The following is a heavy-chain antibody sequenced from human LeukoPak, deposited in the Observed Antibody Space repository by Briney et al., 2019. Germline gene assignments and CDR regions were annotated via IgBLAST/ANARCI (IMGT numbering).Heavy chain of an antibody. Sequence: ASVKVSCKASGYTFTSYAMYWVRQAPGQRLEWMGWINAGNGNTKYSQKFQGRVTITRDTSASTAYMELSSLRSEDTAVYYCARGPQVVAANGDYWGQGTLVTVSS. CDR2: INAGNGNT. CDR3: ARGPQVVAANGDY. V-gene: IGHV1-3*01. CDR1: GYTFTSYA. D-gene: IGHD2-15*01. J-gene: IGHJ4*02.